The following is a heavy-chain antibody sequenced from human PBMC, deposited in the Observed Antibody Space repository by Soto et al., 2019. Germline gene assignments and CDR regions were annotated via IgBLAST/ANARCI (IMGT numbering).Heavy chain of an antibody. CDR1: GYTFTSYA. CDR2: INAGNGNT. D-gene: IGHD3-9*01. J-gene: IGHJ6*02. CDR3: ARGEYYDVFTGNYYCGMEV. Sequence: QVQLVQSGAEVKKPGASVKVSCKASGYTFTSYAMHWVRQAPGQRLEWMGWINAGNGNTKYSQKFQGRVTITRDTSASTAYMELSSLRSEATAVYYCARGEYYDVFTGNYYCGMEVWGQGTTVTVSS. V-gene: IGHV1-3*01.